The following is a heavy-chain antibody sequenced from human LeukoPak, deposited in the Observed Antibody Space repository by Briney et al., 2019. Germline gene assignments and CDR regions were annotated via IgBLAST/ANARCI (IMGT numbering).Heavy chain of an antibody. J-gene: IGHJ4*02. V-gene: IGHV3-33*01. Sequence: GGSLRLSCAASGFTFSSYGMHWVRQAPGKGLERVAVIWYDGSNKYYADSVKGRFTISRDNSKNTLYLQMNSLRAEDTAVYYCARDPYDSSGYYYFDYWGQGTLVTVSS. CDR2: IWYDGSNK. CDR1: GFTFSSYG. D-gene: IGHD3-22*01. CDR3: ARDPYDSSGYYYFDY.